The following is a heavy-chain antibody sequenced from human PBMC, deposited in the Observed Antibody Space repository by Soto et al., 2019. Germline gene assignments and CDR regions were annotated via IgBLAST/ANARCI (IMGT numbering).Heavy chain of an antibody. CDR3: ARVGNGITMGRGVIINNWFDP. J-gene: IGHJ5*02. Sequence: SETLSLTCTVSGGSILNTNWWTWVRQPPGTGQEWIGEIYHNGATNYNPSLKSRATISVDTSKNQFSLKLSSVTAADTAVYYCARVGNGITMGRGVIINNWFDPWGQGTLVTVSS. V-gene: IGHV4-4*02. CDR2: IYHNGAT. D-gene: IGHD3-10*01. CDR1: GGSILNTNW.